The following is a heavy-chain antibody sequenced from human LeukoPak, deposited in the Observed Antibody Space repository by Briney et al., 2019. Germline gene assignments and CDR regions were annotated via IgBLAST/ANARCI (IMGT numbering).Heavy chain of an antibody. CDR1: GYTFTSYG. Sequence: ASVKVSCKASGYTFTSYGISWVRQAPGQGLEWMGWISAYNGNTNYAQKLQGRVTMTTDTSTSTAYMELRSLRSDDTAVYYCARLVGYGSGSYYSSRIRNYFDYWGQGTLVTVYS. CDR3: ARLVGYGSGSYYSSRIRNYFDY. CDR2: ISAYNGNT. D-gene: IGHD3-10*01. J-gene: IGHJ4*02. V-gene: IGHV1-18*01.